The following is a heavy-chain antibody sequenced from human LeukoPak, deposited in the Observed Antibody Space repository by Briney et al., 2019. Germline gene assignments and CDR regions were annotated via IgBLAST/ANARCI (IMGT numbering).Heavy chain of an antibody. CDR1: GYTLSSYG. Sequence: ASDKVSCKASGYTLSSYGISWVRQAPGQGLEWMGWISAYNGNTNFAQEFQGRVTMTTDTSTSTAPMELRSLRSDDTAVYYCARDQGIYNHRIIDSWGQGTLVTVSS. V-gene: IGHV1-18*01. CDR2: ISAYNGNT. CDR3: ARDQGIYNHRIIDS. J-gene: IGHJ4*02. D-gene: IGHD5-12*01.